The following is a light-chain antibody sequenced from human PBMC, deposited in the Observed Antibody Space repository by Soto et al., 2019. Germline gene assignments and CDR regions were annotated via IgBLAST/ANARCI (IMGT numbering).Light chain of an antibody. V-gene: IGKV3-11*01. Sequence: ETVLTQSPATLSLSPGERATLSCRASQSVSSYLAWYQQKPGQAPRLLIYDASNRATGIPARFSGSGSGTDFTLTISSLEPEDFAVYYCQQRSNWPPGFGQGTRLE. CDR2: DAS. CDR1: QSVSSY. J-gene: IGKJ5*01. CDR3: QQRSNWPPG.